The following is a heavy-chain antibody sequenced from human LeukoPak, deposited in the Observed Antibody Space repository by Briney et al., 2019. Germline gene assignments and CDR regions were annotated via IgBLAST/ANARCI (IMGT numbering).Heavy chain of an antibody. J-gene: IGHJ4*02. V-gene: IGHV1-24*01. Sequence: SSVTVSCQVSLYTLPELSMQRLGQAPANAREWMGGFDPEDGYTVYAQKYQCRITMTEVTSTATAYKEPSSLRSEDTAVYAGATDRRGYYESSGHFDYWGQGTLVTVSS. CDR3: ATDRRGYYESSGHFDY. D-gene: IGHD3-22*01. CDR1: LYTLPELS. CDR2: FDPEDGYT.